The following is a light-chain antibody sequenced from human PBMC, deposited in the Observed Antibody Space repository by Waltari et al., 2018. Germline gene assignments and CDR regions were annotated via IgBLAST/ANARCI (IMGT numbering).Light chain of an antibody. CDR3: QQYYTTPFT. Sequence: DIVMTQSPDSLAVSLGERATINCKSSHNILDSSNNKHHLAWYRQRPGQPPQVVIYWAFSRESGVPDRFTGSGSGTDFTLTISSLQADDVAVYYCQQYYTTPFTFGQG. CDR1: HNILDSSNNKHH. V-gene: IGKV4-1*01. CDR2: WAF. J-gene: IGKJ2*01.